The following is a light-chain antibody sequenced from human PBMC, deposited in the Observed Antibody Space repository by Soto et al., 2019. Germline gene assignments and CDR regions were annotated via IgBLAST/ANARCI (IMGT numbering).Light chain of an antibody. Sequence: QSALTQPASVSGSPGQSITISCTGTSSDIGDYNFVSWYQQHPGKAPKIIIYEVTDRPSGVSNRFSGSKSGNTASLTISGLQAEDEADYHCSSYSRSTTYVFGTGTKVT. V-gene: IGLV2-14*01. CDR2: EVT. J-gene: IGLJ1*01. CDR3: SSYSRSTTYV. CDR1: SSDIGDYNF.